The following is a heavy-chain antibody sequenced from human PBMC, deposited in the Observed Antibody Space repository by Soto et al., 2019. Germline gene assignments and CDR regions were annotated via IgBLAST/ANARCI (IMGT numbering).Heavy chain of an antibody. CDR2: IYYSGST. CDR3: ARQPKPLWFGELSGTVDY. Sequence: QLQLQESGPGLVKPSETLSLTCTVSGGSISSSSYYWGWIRQPPGKVLEWIGSIYYSGSTYYNPSLKSRVTISVDTSKNQLSLKLSSVTAADTAVYYCARQPKPLWFGELSGTVDYWGQGTLVTVSS. CDR1: GGSISSSSYY. V-gene: IGHV4-39*01. J-gene: IGHJ4*02. D-gene: IGHD3-10*01.